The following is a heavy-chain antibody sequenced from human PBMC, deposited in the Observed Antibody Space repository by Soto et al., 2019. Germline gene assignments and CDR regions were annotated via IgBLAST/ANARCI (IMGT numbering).Heavy chain of an antibody. CDR3: ARGRRRGIVVVVAANPPYFDY. CDR1: GGSFSGYY. J-gene: IGHJ4*02. CDR2: INHSGST. D-gene: IGHD2-15*01. V-gene: IGHV4-34*01. Sequence: QVQLQQWGAGLLKPSETLSLTCAVYGGSFSGYYWSWIRQPPGKGLEWIGEINHSGSTNYNPSLKSRVTISVDTSKNQFSLKLSSVTAADTAVYYCARGRRRGIVVVVAANPPYFDYWGQGTLVTVSS.